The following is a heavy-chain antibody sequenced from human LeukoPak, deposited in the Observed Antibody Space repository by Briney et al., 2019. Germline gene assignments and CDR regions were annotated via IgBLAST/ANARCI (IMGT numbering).Heavy chain of an antibody. CDR1: GITFRNYG. V-gene: IGHV3-30*02. J-gene: IGHJ4*02. Sequence: PGGSLRLSCAASGITFRNYGMHWVRQAPGKGLEWVAFIWYDGSNKYYADSVKGRFTISRDNSKNTLYLQMNSLRAEDTAVYYCARSTNYFDYWGQGTLVTVSS. CDR2: IWYDGSNK. CDR3: ARSTNYFDY.